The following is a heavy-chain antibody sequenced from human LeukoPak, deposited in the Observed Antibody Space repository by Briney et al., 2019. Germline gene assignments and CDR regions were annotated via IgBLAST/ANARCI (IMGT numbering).Heavy chain of an antibody. CDR3: AREDYDFWSGSPYYFDY. Sequence: SETLSLTCTVSGGSISSGSYYWSWIRQPAGKGLEWIGRIYTSGSTNYNPSLKSRVTISVDTSKNQFSLKLSSVTAADTAVYYCAREDYDFWSGSPYYFDYWGQGTLVTVS. CDR2: IYTSGST. CDR1: GGSISSGSYY. J-gene: IGHJ4*02. D-gene: IGHD3-3*01. V-gene: IGHV4-61*02.